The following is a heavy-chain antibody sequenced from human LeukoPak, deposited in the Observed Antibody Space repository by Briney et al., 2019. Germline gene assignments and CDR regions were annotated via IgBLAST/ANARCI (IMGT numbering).Heavy chain of an antibody. Sequence: GESLKISCKVSGYSFSTYWIGWVRQMPGKGLEWMGIIYPGDSDTRYSPSFQGQVTISADESISTAYLQWSSLKASDTAMYYCARSSGSGWSFFDYWGQGTLVTVSS. CDR1: GYSFSTYW. CDR3: ARSSGSGWSFFDY. D-gene: IGHD6-19*01. J-gene: IGHJ4*02. V-gene: IGHV5-51*01. CDR2: IYPGDSDT.